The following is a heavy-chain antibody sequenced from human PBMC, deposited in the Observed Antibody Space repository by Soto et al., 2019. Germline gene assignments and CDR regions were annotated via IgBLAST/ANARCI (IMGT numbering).Heavy chain of an antibody. D-gene: IGHD2-15*01. V-gene: IGHV3-21*01. Sequence: EVQLVESGGGLVKPGGSLRLSCVASGFIFTDYSMLWVRQAPRKGLEWVSSISRDNNYIYYADSVKGRFTISRDNAKNSLFLHVNTLRPEDTAVYYCARGRTCTGASCYGGGDYWGQGTLVTVSS. CDR1: GFIFTDYS. CDR3: ARGRTCTGASCYGGGDY. J-gene: IGHJ4*02. CDR2: ISRDNNYI.